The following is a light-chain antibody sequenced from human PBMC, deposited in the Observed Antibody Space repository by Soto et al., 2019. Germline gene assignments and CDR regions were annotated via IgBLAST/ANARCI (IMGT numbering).Light chain of an antibody. V-gene: IGLV3-10*01. J-gene: IGLJ2*01. Sequence: SSELTQPPSVSVSPGQTARITCSGAALPKRYAYWYQQKSGQAPVLVIYEDSKRPSGIPERFSGSSSGTMVTLTISGAHVEDEADYYCFSTDSSGNHGVFGGGTKLTVL. CDR3: FSTDSSGNHGV. CDR1: ALPKRY. CDR2: EDS.